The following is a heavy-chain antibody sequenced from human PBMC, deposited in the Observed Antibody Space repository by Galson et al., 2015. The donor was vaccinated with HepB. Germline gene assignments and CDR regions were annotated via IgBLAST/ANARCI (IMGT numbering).Heavy chain of an antibody. V-gene: IGHV3-30*18. CDR3: AKDRSGDDILTGYLDY. D-gene: IGHD3-9*01. CDR2: ISYDGSNK. J-gene: IGHJ4*02. CDR1: GFTFSSYG. Sequence: SLRLSCAASGFTFSSYGMHWIRQAPGKGLEWVAVISYDGSNKYYADSVKGRFTISRDNSKNTLYLQMNSLRAEDTAVYYCAKDRSGDDILTGYLDYWGQGTLVTVSS.